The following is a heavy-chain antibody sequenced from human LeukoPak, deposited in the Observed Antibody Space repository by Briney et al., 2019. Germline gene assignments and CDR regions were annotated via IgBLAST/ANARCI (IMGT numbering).Heavy chain of an antibody. CDR1: GFTFSSYG. CDR2: IRYDGSNK. V-gene: IGHV3-30*02. CDR3: TRDQTPYY. Sequence: PWGSLRLSCAASGFTFSSYGMHWVRQAPGKGLEWVAFIRYDGSNKYYADSVKGRFTISRDNSKNTLYLQMNSLKTEDTAVYYCTRDQTPYYWGQGTLVTVSS. J-gene: IGHJ4*02.